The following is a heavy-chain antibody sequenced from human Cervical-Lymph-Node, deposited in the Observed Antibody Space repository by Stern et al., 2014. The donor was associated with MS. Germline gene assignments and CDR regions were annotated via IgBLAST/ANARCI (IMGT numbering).Heavy chain of an antibody. J-gene: IGHJ5*01. CDR2: ISSSSSNI. CDR3: ASTSGWFDS. Sequence: VQLVESGGGLVKPGGSLTLSCAASGFNFGTYSMNWVRQAPGKGLEWVSFISSSSSNIKYADAVKGRFTISRDNAKNSLFMQMSSMRVEDTAVYYCASTSGWFDSWGQGIQVTVSS. V-gene: IGHV3-21*01. CDR1: GFNFGTYS.